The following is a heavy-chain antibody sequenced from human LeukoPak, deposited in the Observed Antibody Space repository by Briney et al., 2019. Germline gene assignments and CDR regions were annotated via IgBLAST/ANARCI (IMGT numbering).Heavy chain of an antibody. CDR2: IKQDGSEK. J-gene: IGHJ4*02. D-gene: IGHD2-2*01. V-gene: IGHV3-7*01. Sequence: GGSLRLSCAASGFTFSSYWMSWVRQAPGKGPEWVANIKQDGSEKFYVDSVKGRFTISRDNAKNSLYLQMNSLRAEDTAVYYCARDSSTRPFDYWGQGTLVTVSS. CDR1: GFTFSSYW. CDR3: ARDSSTRPFDY.